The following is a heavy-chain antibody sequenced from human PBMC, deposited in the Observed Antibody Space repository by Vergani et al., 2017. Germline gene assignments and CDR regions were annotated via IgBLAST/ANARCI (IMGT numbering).Heavy chain of an antibody. CDR2: VSFRRDT. Sequence: QVKLQESGPGLVKPSETLSLTCPVSGASVNSYYWSWIRQPPGKGLEWMGYVSFRRDTLYDPSVKGRMTISLNTSSNQFSLYLTSVTAADTAVYYCARSRIYYGAGSPDYWGQGTLVTVSS. J-gene: IGHJ4*02. CDR1: GASVNSYY. D-gene: IGHD3-10*01. V-gene: IGHV4-59*02. CDR3: ARSRIYYGAGSPDY.